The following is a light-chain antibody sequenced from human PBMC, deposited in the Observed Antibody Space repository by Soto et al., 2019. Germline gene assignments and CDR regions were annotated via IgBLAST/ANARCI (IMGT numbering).Light chain of an antibody. CDR1: QGISND. J-gene: IGKJ4*01. CDR3: QKYNSAPHA. Sequence: DIQMTQSPSSLSASVGDRVTITCRARQGISNDLAWYQQKPGKVPKLLIYAASTLQSGVPSRFSGSGSETDVTLTISSLQPEDVSTYYCQKYNSAPHAFGGGTKVEL. V-gene: IGKV1-27*01. CDR2: AAS.